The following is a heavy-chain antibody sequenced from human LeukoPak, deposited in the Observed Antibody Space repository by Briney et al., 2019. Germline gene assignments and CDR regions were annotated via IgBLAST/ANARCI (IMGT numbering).Heavy chain of an antibody. J-gene: IGHJ6*03. V-gene: IGHV4-38-2*02. CDR1: GYSISSGYY. CDR3: ARITGSYYYYYMDV. CDR2: TYHSGST. D-gene: IGHD3-10*01. Sequence: PSETLSLTCTVSGYSISSGYYWGWIRQPPGKGLEWIGSTYHSGSTHYNPSLKSRVTISVDTSKNQFSLKLSSVTAADAAVYYCARITGSYYYYYMDVWGKGTTVTVSS.